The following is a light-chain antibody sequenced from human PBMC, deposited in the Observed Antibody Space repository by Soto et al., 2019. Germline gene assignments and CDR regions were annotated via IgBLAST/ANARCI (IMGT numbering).Light chain of an antibody. J-gene: IGKJ1*01. CDR3: QQYGISSRT. Sequence: EIVLTQSPGTLSVSPGESATLSCRASQSVGSNFLAWFQQKPGQAPRLLIYGTSSRATGIPDRFSGSRSGTDFTLTISRLEPEDFAVYYCQQYGISSRTFGQGTKVEIK. CDR1: QSVGSNF. V-gene: IGKV3-20*01. CDR2: GTS.